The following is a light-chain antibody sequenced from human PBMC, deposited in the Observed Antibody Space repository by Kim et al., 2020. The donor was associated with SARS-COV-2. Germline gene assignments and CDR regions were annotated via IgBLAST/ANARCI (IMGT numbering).Light chain of an antibody. CDR1: SSDVGGYNY. J-gene: IGLJ3*02. V-gene: IGLV2-14*01. CDR2: DVS. CDR3: SSYTSSSNLWV. Sequence: QSALTQPASVSGSPGQSITISCTGTSSDVGGYNYVSWYQQHPGKAPKLMIYDVSKRPSGVSDRFSGSKSGNTASLTISGLQAEDEADYYCSSYTSSSNLWVFGGGTQLTVL.